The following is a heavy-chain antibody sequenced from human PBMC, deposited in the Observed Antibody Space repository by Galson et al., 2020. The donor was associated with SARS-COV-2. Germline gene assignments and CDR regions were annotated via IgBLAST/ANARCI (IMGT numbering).Heavy chain of an antibody. J-gene: IGHJ6*02. CDR2: ISYSGIT. V-gene: IGHV4-59*01. CDR1: DGPISSYY. Sequence: ETSETLSLTCSVSDGPISSYYWSWIRQPPGKGLEWIGYISYSGITNYNPSLRSRVTISVDMSKNQFSLKLSSVTAADTAVYYCARDPAPLYGDNYYYGMDVWGRGTTVTVSS. D-gene: IGHD4-17*01. CDR3: ARDPAPLYGDNYYYGMDV.